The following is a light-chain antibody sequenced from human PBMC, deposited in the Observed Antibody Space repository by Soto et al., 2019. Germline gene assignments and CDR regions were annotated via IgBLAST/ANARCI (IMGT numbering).Light chain of an antibody. J-gene: IGKJ4*01. Sequence: DIQMSQSPSSLSASIGDRITITCRASQSISTYLNWYQQKPGKAPRLLIYGASTLQNGVPSRFSGSWSATDSTLTISSLQPEDFATYHWQQSLITPPLTFGGGTTVEMK. V-gene: IGKV1-39*01. CDR3: QQSLITPPLT. CDR1: QSISTY. CDR2: GAS.